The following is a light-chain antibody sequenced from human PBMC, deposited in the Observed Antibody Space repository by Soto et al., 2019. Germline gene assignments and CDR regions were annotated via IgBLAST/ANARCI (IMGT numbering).Light chain of an antibody. J-gene: IGKJ1*01. CDR3: QHYNTYPWT. V-gene: IGKV1-5*03. CDR1: QSISSW. Sequence: DIQMTQSPSTLSASVGDSVTVTCRASQSISSWLAWYQQKAGKAPKLLIYKASALESGVPSRFSGSGSGTEFTLTISSLEPEDFATYYCQHYNTYPWTFGQGTKVEIK. CDR2: KAS.